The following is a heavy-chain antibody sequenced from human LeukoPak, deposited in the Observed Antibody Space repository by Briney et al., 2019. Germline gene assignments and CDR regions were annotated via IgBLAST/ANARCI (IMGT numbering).Heavy chain of an antibody. Sequence: ASVKVSCKASGYTFTSYGISWVRQAPGQGLEWMGIINPSGGSTSYAQKFQGRVTMTRDTSTSTVYMEVSSLRSEDTAVYYCARDSYDSSGYYSNLPGNFDYWGQGTLVTVSS. D-gene: IGHD3-22*01. CDR2: INPSGGST. CDR3: ARDSYDSSGYYSNLPGNFDY. J-gene: IGHJ4*02. CDR1: GYTFTSYG. V-gene: IGHV1-46*01.